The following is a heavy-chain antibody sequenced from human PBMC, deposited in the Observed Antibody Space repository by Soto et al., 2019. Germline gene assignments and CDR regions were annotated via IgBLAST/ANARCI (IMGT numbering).Heavy chain of an antibody. CDR2: IFPGDSDT. V-gene: IGHV5-51*01. J-gene: IGHJ5*02. CDR1: GFDFSTFW. CDR3: ARQTCGGDYNYYWFDP. D-gene: IGHD2-21*02. Sequence: PGESLKISCQGSGFDFSTFWIAWVRQMPGRGLEWMGIIFPGDSDTRYSPSFEGQVTISVDKSLNTAYLQWSSLKAPDSAFYYCARQTCGGDYNYYWFDPWGQGTLVT.